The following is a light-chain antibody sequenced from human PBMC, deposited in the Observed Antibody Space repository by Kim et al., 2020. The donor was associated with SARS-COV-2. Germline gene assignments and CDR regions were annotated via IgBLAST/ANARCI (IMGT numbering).Light chain of an antibody. CDR3: CSYVGNYIYA. Sequence: QSALTQPRSVSGSPGQSVTISCTGTSSDIGTYNYVSWYQQHPGKAPKLIIYRVDKRPSGVPDRFSGSKSGNTASQTISGLQAEDEADYYCCSYVGNYIYAFGVGTKVTVL. CDR1: SSDIGTYNY. CDR2: RVD. J-gene: IGLJ1*01. V-gene: IGLV2-11*01.